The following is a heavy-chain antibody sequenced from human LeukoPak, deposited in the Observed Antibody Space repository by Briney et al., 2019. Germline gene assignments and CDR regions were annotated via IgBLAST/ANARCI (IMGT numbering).Heavy chain of an antibody. D-gene: IGHD3-9*01. V-gene: IGHV4-34*01. J-gene: IGHJ3*02. Sequence: SETLSLTCAVYGGSFSGYYWSWIRQPPGKGLEWIGEINHSGSTNYNPSLKSRVTISVDTSKNQFSLKLSSVTAADTAVYYCARDDHDILTGYYNVGAFDIWGQGTMVTVSS. CDR2: INHSGST. CDR3: ARDDHDILTGYYNVGAFDI. CDR1: GGSFSGYY.